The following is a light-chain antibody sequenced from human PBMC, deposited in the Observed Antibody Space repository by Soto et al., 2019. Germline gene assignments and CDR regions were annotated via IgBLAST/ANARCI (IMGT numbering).Light chain of an antibody. CDR1: QSVSSN. CDR2: DAF. CDR3: QQRSSWPT. Sequence: EIVLTQSPATLSLSPGERATLSCRASQSVSSNLAWYPQKLGQAPRLLIYDAFNRATGIPARFSGSGSGTDFTLTISNLEPGDFAVYYCQQRSSWPTFGQGTKLEIK. V-gene: IGKV3-11*01. J-gene: IGKJ2*01.